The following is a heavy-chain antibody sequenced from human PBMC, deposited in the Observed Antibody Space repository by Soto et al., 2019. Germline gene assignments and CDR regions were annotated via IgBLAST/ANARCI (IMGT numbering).Heavy chain of an antibody. D-gene: IGHD6-13*01. CDR3: AADDSRSSSEFYYYYYGMDV. CDR1: GFTFTSSA. Sequence: GAAVKVSCKASGFTFTSSAVQWVRQARGQRLEWIGWIVVGSGNTNYAQKFQERVTITRDMSTSTAYMELSSLRSEDTAVYYCAADDSRSSSEFYYYYYGMDVWGQGTPVTVSS. CDR2: IVVGSGNT. J-gene: IGHJ6*02. V-gene: IGHV1-58*01.